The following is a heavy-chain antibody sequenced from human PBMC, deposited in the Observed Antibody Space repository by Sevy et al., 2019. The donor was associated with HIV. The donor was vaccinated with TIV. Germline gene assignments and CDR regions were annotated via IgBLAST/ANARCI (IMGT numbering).Heavy chain of an antibody. J-gene: IGHJ6*02. Sequence: GGSLRLSCAASGFTVSSNYMSWVRQAPGKGLEWVSVIYSGGSTYYADSVKGRFTISRDNSKNTLYLQMNSLRAEDTAVYYCARDYDFWSGNNAYYYGMDVWGHGTTVTVS. D-gene: IGHD3-3*01. CDR1: GFTVSSNY. CDR2: IYSGGST. V-gene: IGHV3-53*01. CDR3: ARDYDFWSGNNAYYYGMDV.